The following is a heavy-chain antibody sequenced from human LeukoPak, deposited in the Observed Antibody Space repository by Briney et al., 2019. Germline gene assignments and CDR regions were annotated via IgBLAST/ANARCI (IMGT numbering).Heavy chain of an antibody. J-gene: IGHJ3*02. CDR3: ARGGHYYDSSGYYNAFDI. V-gene: IGHV4-59*01. Sequence: SETLSLTCTVSGDSISTFLWSWIRQPPGKGRECIGYIYYSGSSNYNPSLKSRVTLSVDTSNNQFSLKVTSVTAADTAVYYCARGGHYYDSSGYYNAFDIWGQGTMVTVSS. CDR2: IYYSGSS. CDR1: GDSISTFL. D-gene: IGHD3-22*01.